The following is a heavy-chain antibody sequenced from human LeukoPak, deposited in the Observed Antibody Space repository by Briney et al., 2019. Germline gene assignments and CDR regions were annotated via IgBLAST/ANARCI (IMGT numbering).Heavy chain of an antibody. CDR3: ERRSGSYAFDY. D-gene: IGHD1-26*01. CDR2: IYYSGST. J-gene: IGHJ4*02. CDR1: GGSISSYY. V-gene: IGHV4-59*08. Sequence: SETLSFTCTVSGGSISSYYWSWIRQPPGKGLEWIGYIYYSGSTHYNPSLKSRVTISVDTSKNQCSLKLSSVTAADTAVYYCERRSGSYAFDYWGQGTLVTVSP.